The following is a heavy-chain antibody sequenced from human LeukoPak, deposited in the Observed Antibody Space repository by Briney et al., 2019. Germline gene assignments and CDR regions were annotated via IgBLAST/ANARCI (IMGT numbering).Heavy chain of an antibody. Sequence: GRSLRLSCAASGFTFSTYAMHWVRQAPGKGLEWVGRLKSRGSGGTADYSAPVKGRFTISRDDSQNTLYLQMNSLKIEDTAVYFCSWELDVSFGRRLEHWGQGTLVTVAS. V-gene: IGHV3-15*01. J-gene: IGHJ5*02. CDR3: SWELDVSFGRRLEH. D-gene: IGHD1-1*01. CDR2: LKSRGSGGTA. CDR1: GFTFSTYA.